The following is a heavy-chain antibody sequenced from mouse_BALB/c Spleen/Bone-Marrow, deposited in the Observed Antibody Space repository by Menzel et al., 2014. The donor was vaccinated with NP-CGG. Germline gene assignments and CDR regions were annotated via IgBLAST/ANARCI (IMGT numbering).Heavy chain of an antibody. CDR3: ARRGVYDYPWFVY. V-gene: IGHV1-4*01. J-gene: IGHJ3*01. CDR1: GYTFTTYT. D-gene: IGHD2-4*01. CDR2: INPSSDYT. Sequence: VQLQQSGAELARPGASVKMSCRASGYTFTTYTVHWVKQRPGQGLERIGYINPSSDYTNYNQKFKDKATLTADKSSSTAYMQLSSLTSEDSAVYYCARRGVYDYPWFVYWGQGTLVTVSA.